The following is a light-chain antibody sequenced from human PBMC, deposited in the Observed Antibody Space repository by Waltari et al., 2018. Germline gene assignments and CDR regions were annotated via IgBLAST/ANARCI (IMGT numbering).Light chain of an antibody. CDR3: QQRSNWPYT. CDR2: DAS. V-gene: IGKV3-11*01. CDR1: QSVSSY. J-gene: IGKJ2*01. Sequence: EIVFHHSSATRSLSQGERATLSCRASQSVSSYLAWYQQKPGQAPRLLIYDASNRATGIPARFSGSGSGTDFTLTISSLEPEDFAVYYCQQRSNWPYTFGQGTRLEIK.